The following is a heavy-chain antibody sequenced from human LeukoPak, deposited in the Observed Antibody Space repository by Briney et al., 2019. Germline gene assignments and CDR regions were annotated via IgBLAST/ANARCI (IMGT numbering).Heavy chain of an antibody. CDR3: VRDATKTQMGWVYFDY. CDR2: ISTSGSAI. J-gene: IGHJ4*02. CDR1: GFTFSSYE. V-gene: IGHV3-48*03. D-gene: IGHD5-12*01. Sequence: PGGSLRLSCAASGFTFSSYEMNWVRQAPGKGLEWLSYISTSGSAIQYADSVKGRFTISRDDAKNSLYLQMNSLRVEDTGVYHCVRDATKTQMGWVYFDYWGQGTLVTVSS.